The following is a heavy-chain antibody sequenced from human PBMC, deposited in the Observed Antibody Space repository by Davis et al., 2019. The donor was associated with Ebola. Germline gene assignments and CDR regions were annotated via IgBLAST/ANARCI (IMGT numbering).Heavy chain of an antibody. J-gene: IGHJ4*02. Sequence: GGSLRLSCAASGFTFSSYGMHWVRQAPGKGLEWVAVISYDGSNKYYADSVKGRFTISRDNSKNTLYLQMNSLRAEDTAVYYCATWVSAAIFDYWGQGTLVTVSS. V-gene: IGHV3-30*03. CDR3: ATWVSAAIFDY. CDR2: ISYDGSNK. CDR1: GFTFSSYG. D-gene: IGHD2-2*01.